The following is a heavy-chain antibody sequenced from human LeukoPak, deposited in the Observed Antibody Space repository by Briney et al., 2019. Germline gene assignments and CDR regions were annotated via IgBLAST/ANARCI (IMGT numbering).Heavy chain of an antibody. CDR3: ARALLFEDY. CDR1: GGSISSSSYY. V-gene: IGHV4-39*01. Sequence: PSETLSLTCTVSGGSISSSSYYWGWIRQPPGKGLEWIGSIYYSGSTYYNPSLKSRVTISVDTSKNQFSLKLSSVTAADTAVYYCARALLFEDYWGQGTLVTVSS. D-gene: IGHD2-21*01. CDR2: IYYSGST. J-gene: IGHJ4*02.